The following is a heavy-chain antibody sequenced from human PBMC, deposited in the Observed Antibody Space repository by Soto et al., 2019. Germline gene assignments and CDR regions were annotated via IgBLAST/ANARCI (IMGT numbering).Heavy chain of an antibody. Sequence: QVQLVESGGGVVQPGRSLRLSCAASGFTFSSYAMHWVRQAPGKGLEWVAVISYDGSNKYYADSVKGRFTISRDNSKNTLYLQMNSLRAEDRAVYYCARAGPHFQHWGQGTLVTVSS. V-gene: IGHV3-30-3*01. CDR1: GFTFSSYA. CDR3: ARAGPHFQH. CDR2: ISYDGSNK. J-gene: IGHJ1*01.